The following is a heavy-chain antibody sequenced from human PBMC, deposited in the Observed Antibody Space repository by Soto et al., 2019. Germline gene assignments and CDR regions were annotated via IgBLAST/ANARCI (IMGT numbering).Heavy chain of an antibody. CDR3: ARGGETYYDILTGYYIPAYYGMDV. J-gene: IGHJ6*02. CDR1: GGSISSGGYS. Sequence: SETLSLTCAVSGGSISSGGYSWSWIRQPPGKGLEWIGTIYYSENTNYNPSLKSRVNISVDTSKNQFSLKLSSVTAADTAVYYCARGGETYYDILTGYYIPAYYGMDVWGQGTTVTVSS. V-gene: IGHV4-61*08. CDR2: IYYSENT. D-gene: IGHD3-9*01.